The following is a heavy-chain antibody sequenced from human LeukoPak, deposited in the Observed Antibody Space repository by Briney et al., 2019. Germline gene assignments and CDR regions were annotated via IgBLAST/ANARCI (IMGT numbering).Heavy chain of an antibody. CDR1: GFTFSSYS. Sequence: GGSLLLSCAASGFTFSSYSMNWVRQAPGKGLEWVSSISSSSSYIYYADSVKGRFTISRDNAKNSLYLQMNSLRAEDTAVYYCAREGPEETYYYDSRKNHNWFDPWGQGTLVTVSS. J-gene: IGHJ5*02. CDR3: AREGPEETYYYDSRKNHNWFDP. V-gene: IGHV3-21*01. D-gene: IGHD3-22*01. CDR2: ISSSSSYI.